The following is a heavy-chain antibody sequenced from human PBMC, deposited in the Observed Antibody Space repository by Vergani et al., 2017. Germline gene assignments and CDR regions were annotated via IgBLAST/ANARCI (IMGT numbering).Heavy chain of an antibody. CDR1: GFTVSSNY. D-gene: IGHD3-3*01. Sequence: VQLVESGGGLVKPGGSLRLSCAASGFTVSSNYMSWVRQAPGKGLEWVSVIYSGGGTYYADSVKGRFTISRDNSKNTLYLQMNSLRAEDTAVYYCARGYYDFWSGYYSRGAFDIWGQGTMVTVSS. V-gene: IGHV3-53*01. CDR3: ARGYYDFWSGYYSRGAFDI. CDR2: IYSGGGT. J-gene: IGHJ3*02.